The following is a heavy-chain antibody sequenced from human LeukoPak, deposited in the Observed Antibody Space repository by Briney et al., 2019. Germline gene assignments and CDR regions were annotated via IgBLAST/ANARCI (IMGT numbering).Heavy chain of an antibody. V-gene: IGHV3-23*01. CDR3: AKSGLTSSSTSCYFDY. CDR1: GFTFSSYA. D-gene: IGHD2-2*01. Sequence: GGSLRLSCAASGFTFSSYAMSWVRQAPGKGLEWVSTISISGGSTYYADSVKGRFTISRDNSKNTLYLQMNSLRAEDTAVYYCAKSGLTSSSTSCYFDYWGQGTLVTFSS. CDR2: ISISGGST. J-gene: IGHJ4*02.